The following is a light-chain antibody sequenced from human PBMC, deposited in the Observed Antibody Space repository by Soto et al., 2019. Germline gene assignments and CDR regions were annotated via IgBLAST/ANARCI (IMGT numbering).Light chain of an antibody. V-gene: IGLV1-40*01. J-gene: IGLJ2*01. CDR3: QSYDSSLSGREV. CDR1: SSNVGAGYD. CDR2: ENR. Sequence: QSVLTQPPSVSGAPGQRVTISCTGSSSNVGAGYDVHWYQQLPGTAPKLLIYENRNRPSGVPDRFSGSKSGTSASLAITGLQAEDEADYYCQSYDSSLSGREVFGGGTNHRP.